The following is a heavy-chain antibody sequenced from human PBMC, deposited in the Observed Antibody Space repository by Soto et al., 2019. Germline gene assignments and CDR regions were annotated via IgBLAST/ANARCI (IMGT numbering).Heavy chain of an antibody. J-gene: IGHJ4*02. D-gene: IGHD2-2*01. V-gene: IGHV4-31*03. CDR1: GGSISSGGYY. CDR2: IYYSGST. Sequence: QVQLQESGPGLVKPSQTLSLTCTVSGGSISSGGYYWSWIRQHPGKGLEWIGYIYYSGSTYYNPSLKSRVTISVDTSKNQFSLKLNSVTASDTAVYYCARSSTSANYFDYWGQGTLVTVSS. CDR3: ARSSTSANYFDY.